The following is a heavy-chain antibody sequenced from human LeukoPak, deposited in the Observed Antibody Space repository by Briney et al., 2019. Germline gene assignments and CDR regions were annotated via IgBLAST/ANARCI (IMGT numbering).Heavy chain of an antibody. CDR2: IYSGGST. Sequence: GGSLRLSCAVSGFTVSSNYMSWVRQAPGKGLEWVSVIYSGGSTYYADSVKGRFTISRDNSKNTLYLQMNSLRAEDTAVYYCARGNDYGDYGGSYWGQGTLVTVSS. V-gene: IGHV3-66*02. CDR3: ARGNDYGDYGGSY. CDR1: GFTVSSNY. J-gene: IGHJ4*02. D-gene: IGHD4-17*01.